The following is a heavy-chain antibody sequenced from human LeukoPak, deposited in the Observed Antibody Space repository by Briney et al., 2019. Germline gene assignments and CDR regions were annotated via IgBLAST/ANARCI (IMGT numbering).Heavy chain of an antibody. CDR3: ARALISSYTIYYFDY. CDR2: ISSSSSYI. D-gene: IGHD3-3*02. CDR1: GFTFSSYS. Sequence: PGGSLRLSCAASGFTFSSYSMNWVRQAPGKGLEWVSSISSSSSYIYYADSVKGRFTISRDNAKNALYLQTNSLRAEDTAVYYCARALISSYTIYYFDYWGQGTLATVSS. J-gene: IGHJ4*02. V-gene: IGHV3-21*01.